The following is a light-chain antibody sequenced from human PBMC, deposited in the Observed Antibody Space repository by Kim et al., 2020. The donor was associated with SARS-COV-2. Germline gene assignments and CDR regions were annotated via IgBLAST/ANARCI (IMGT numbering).Light chain of an antibody. Sequence: QSITISCTGTSSDVGSYNLVSWYQQHPGKAPKLMIYDVNKRPSGVSNRFSGSKSGNTASLTISGLQADDETDYYCCSYAGSSTWVFGGGTKLTVL. CDR2: DVN. CDR3: CSYAGSSTWV. V-gene: IGLV2-23*02. J-gene: IGLJ3*02. CDR1: SSDVGSYNL.